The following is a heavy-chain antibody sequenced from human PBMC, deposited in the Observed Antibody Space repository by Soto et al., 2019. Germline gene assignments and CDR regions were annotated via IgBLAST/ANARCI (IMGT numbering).Heavy chain of an antibody. CDR3: PRERTTYTISQGVWFGL. V-gene: IGHV4-31*03. Sequence: SLEITCTVSGGAFSSFDFYWGWIRQYRGQGLEWIGNIFYSGTTSYNPSLKSRVAISIDTSKNQFSLKLSSVTAADTAVYYCPRERTTYTISQGVWFGLCGQRTLVTVSS. CDR1: GGAFSSFDFY. CDR2: IFYSGTT. D-gene: IGHD1-1*01. J-gene: IGHJ5*02.